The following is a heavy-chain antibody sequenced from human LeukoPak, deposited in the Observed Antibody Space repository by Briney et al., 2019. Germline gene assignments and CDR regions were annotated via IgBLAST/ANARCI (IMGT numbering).Heavy chain of an antibody. J-gene: IGHJ4*02. CDR1: GGSISGYY. CDR2: IHYSGTT. Sequence: TSETLSLTCTVSGGSISGYYWSWIRQPPGNGLEWIAYIHYSGTTTYNPSLKSRVTISVDTSKNQFSLKLNSVTAADTAVYYCARHRQWLGPFDYWGQGTLVTVSS. D-gene: IGHD6-19*01. V-gene: IGHV4-59*08. CDR3: ARHRQWLGPFDY.